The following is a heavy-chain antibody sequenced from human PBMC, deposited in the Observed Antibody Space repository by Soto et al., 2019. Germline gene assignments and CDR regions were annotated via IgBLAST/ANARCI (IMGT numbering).Heavy chain of an antibody. D-gene: IGHD3-22*01. CDR1: GYSFITYW. Sequence: ESLKISCKGSGYSFITYWIGWVRQMPGKGLEWMGIIYPGDSDTRYSPSFQGQVTISADKSISTAYLQWSSLKASDTAMYYCATKNYYDSSGYYWGQGTLVTVSS. V-gene: IGHV5-51*01. CDR3: ATKNYYDSSGYY. J-gene: IGHJ4*02. CDR2: IYPGDSDT.